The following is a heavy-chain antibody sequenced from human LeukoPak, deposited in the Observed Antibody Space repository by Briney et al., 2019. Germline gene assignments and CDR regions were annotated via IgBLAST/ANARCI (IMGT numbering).Heavy chain of an antibody. J-gene: IGHJ4*02. CDR1: GFSLTTHGVG. V-gene: IGHV2-5*02. CDR3: VYNRNSGSYDY. Sequence: SGPTLVKPTQTLTLTCTVSGFSLTTHGVGVGWIRQPPGKAPEWLGLIYWDDDKRYSPSLKSRLTITKDTSNDQVVLTMTNMDPVDTATYYCVYNRNSGSYDYWGQGTLVTVSS. D-gene: IGHD1-26*01. CDR2: IYWDDDK.